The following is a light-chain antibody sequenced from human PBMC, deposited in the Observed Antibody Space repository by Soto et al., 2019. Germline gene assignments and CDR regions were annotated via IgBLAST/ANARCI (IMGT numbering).Light chain of an antibody. Sequence: QSVLTQPASVSGSPGQSITISCTGTSSDVGGYNYVSWYQQHPGEAPKLLIYEVSYRPSGVSNRFSGSKSGNTASLTISGLQAEDEADYYCSSYSSSSPWVFGGGTKLTVL. V-gene: IGLV2-14*01. CDR2: EVS. CDR3: SSYSSSSPWV. CDR1: SSDVGGYNY. J-gene: IGLJ3*02.